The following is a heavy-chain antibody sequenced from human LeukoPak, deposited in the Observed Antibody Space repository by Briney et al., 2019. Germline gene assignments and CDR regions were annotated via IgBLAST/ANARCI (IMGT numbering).Heavy chain of an antibody. CDR2: ISAYNGNT. V-gene: IGHV1-18*01. CDR3: ARDRLRDSSGYYPIPEYFQH. J-gene: IGHJ1*01. CDR1: GYTFTSYG. D-gene: IGHD3-22*01. Sequence: GASVKVSCKASGYTFTSYGISWVRQAPGQGLEWMGWISAYNGNTNYAQKLQGRVTMTTDTSTSKAYMELRSLRSDDTAVYYCARDRLRDSSGYYPIPEYFQHWGQGTLVTVSS.